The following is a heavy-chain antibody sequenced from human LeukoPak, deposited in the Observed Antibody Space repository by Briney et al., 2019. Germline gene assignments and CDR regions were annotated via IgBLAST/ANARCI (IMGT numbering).Heavy chain of an antibody. CDR2: ISSSSSYI. V-gene: IGHV3-21*01. D-gene: IGHD2-21*02. Sequence: PGGSLRLSCAASGFTFSSYEMNWVRQAPGKGLEWVSSISSSSSYIYYADSVKGRFTISRDNAKNSLYLQMNSLRAEDTAVYYCAREKSGVTDYWGQGTLVTVSS. CDR1: GFTFSSYE. J-gene: IGHJ4*02. CDR3: AREKSGVTDY.